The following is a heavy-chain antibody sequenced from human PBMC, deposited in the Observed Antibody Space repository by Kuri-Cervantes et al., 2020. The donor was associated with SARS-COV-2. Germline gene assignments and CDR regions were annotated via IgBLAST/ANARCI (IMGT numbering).Heavy chain of an antibody. CDR1: GGSISSYY. V-gene: IGHV4-34*01. Sequence: SETLSLTCTVSGGSISSYYWSWIRQPPGKGLEWIGEINHSGSTNYNPSLKSRVTISVDTSKNQFSLKLSSVTAADTAVYYCARAGAKGGWYDWFDPWGQGTLVTVSS. J-gene: IGHJ5*02. CDR2: INHSGST. CDR3: ARAGAKGGWYDWFDP. D-gene: IGHD6-19*01.